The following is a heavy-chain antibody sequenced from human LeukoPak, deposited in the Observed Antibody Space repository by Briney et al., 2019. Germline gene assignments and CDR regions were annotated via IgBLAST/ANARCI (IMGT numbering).Heavy chain of an antibody. CDR2: IKQDGSEK. J-gene: IGHJ6*03. CDR3: ARETPMRRLQGYYYYMDV. Sequence: GGSLRLSCAASGFTFSSYWMSWVRQAPGKGLEWVANIKQDGSEKYYVDSVKGRFTISRDNAKNSLYLQMNSLRAEDTAVYYCARETPMRRLQGYYYYMDVWGKGTTVTVSS. V-gene: IGHV3-7*01. D-gene: IGHD3-22*01. CDR1: GFTFSSYW.